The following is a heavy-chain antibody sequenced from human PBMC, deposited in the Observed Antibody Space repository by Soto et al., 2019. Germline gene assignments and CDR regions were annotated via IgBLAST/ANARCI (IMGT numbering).Heavy chain of an antibody. J-gene: IGHJ6*01. V-gene: IGHV1-18*01. CDR2: ISAYNGNT. D-gene: IGHD6-19*01. Sequence: VRQAPKKKLEWMGWISAYNGNTNYAQKLQGRVTMTTDTSTSTAYMELRSLRSDDTAVYYCARYPDSSGWRSYYYHGMDIPGQGT. CDR3: ARYPDSSGWRSYYYHGMDI.